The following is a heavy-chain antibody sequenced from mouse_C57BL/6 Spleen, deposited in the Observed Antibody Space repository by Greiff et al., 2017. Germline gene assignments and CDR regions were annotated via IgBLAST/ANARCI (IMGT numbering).Heavy chain of an antibody. CDR3: TTYANYYAMDY. CDR1: GFTFSSYA. J-gene: IGHJ4*01. Sequence: EVKLVESGEGLVKPGGSLKLSCAASGFTFSSYAMSWVRQTPEKRLEWVAYISSGGDYIYYADTVKGRFTISRDNARNTLYLQMSSLKSEDTAMYYCTTYANYYAMDYWGQGTSVTVSS. D-gene: IGHD1-1*01. CDR2: ISSGGDYI. V-gene: IGHV5-9-1*02.